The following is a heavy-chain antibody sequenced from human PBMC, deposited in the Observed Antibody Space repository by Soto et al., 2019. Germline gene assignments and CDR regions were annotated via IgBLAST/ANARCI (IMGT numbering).Heavy chain of an antibody. J-gene: IGHJ4*02. D-gene: IGHD3-22*01. CDR2: ISSSGSTI. CDR1: GFTFSDYY. CDR3: ASRPVYYYDSSGYRLDY. V-gene: IGHV3-11*01. Sequence: PGGSLRLSCAASGFTFSDYYMSWIRQAPGKGLEWVSYISSSGSTIYYAESVKGRFTISSDNAKNSLFLQMNSLRAEDTAVYYCASRPVYYYDSSGYRLDYWGQGTLVTVSS.